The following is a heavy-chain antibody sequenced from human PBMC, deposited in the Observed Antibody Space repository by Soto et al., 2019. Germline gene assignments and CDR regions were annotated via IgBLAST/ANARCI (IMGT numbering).Heavy chain of an antibody. D-gene: IGHD3-22*01. V-gene: IGHV3-23*01. CDR2: ISGSGGST. CDR1: GFTFSSYV. J-gene: IGHJ5*02. CDR3: AKVGYYDSSGHNWFDP. Sequence: GGSLRLSCAVSGFTFSSYVMSWVRQAPGKGLEWVSAISGSGGSTYYADSVKGRFTISRDNSKNTLYLQMNSLRADDTAVYYCAKVGYYDSSGHNWFDPWGQGTLLTVSS.